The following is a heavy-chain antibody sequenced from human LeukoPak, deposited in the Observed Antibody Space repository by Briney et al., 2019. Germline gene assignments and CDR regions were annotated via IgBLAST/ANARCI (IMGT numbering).Heavy chain of an antibody. V-gene: IGHV3-7*01. D-gene: IGHD5-24*01. CDR2: IKQDGSER. J-gene: IGHJ6*03. Sequence: TGGSLRLSCAPSGFMFSRHWMSWVRQAPGKGPEWVANIKQDGSERYYVDSVKGRFTISRDNSKNTLYLQMNSLRAEDTAVYYCAKDFARIGGGYNWGGYYMDVWGKGTTVTVSS. CDR1: GFMFSRHW. CDR3: AKDFARIGGGYNWGGYYMDV.